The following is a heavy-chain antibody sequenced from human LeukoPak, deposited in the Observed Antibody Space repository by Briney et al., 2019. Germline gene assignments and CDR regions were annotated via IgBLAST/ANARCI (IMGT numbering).Heavy chain of an antibody. CDR3: ARDPPRGSGSYFTPLRPYYYYMDV. J-gene: IGHJ6*03. Sequence: PGGSLRLSCAASGFTFSSYSMNWVRQAPGKGLEWVSYISSSSSTIYYADSVKGRFTISRDNAKNSLYLQMNSLRAEDTAVYYCARDPPRGSGSYFTPLRPYYYYMDVWGKGTTVTVSS. CDR1: GFTFSSYS. V-gene: IGHV3-48*01. D-gene: IGHD3-10*01. CDR2: ISSSSSTI.